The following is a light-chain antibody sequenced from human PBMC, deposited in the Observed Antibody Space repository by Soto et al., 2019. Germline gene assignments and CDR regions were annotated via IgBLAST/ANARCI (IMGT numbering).Light chain of an antibody. CDR1: QGINTF. V-gene: IGKV1-39*01. Sequence: IQLTHSPSSLSASVGDRVTITCRASQGINTFLAWYQQKPGKAPKILIYAASTLQSGVPSRFSGSVSGTDGTITISSLKQEDGSTYYCQQSYSTTITFGQGTRLENK. J-gene: IGKJ5*01. CDR3: QQSYSTTIT. CDR2: AAS.